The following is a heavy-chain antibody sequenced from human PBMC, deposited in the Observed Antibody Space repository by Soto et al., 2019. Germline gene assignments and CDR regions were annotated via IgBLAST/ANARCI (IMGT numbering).Heavy chain of an antibody. CDR2: ISGYNGNT. CDR1: GYTFTSYG. CDR3: ARDGYCISTSCRHYDYYGMDV. J-gene: IGHJ6*02. V-gene: IGHV1-18*01. Sequence: QVQLVQSGAEVKKPGASVKVSCKASGYTFTSYGISWVRQAPGQGLEWMGWISGYNGNTNYAQKLQGRVTMTTDTSTSTAYRELRSLRSDDTAVYYCARDGYCISTSCRHYDYYGMDVWGQGTTVTVSS. D-gene: IGHD2-2*03.